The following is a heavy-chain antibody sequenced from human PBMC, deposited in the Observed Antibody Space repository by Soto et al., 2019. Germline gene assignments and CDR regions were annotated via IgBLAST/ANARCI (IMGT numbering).Heavy chain of an antibody. CDR3: PVDYDFWGGPSYYCGLDV. Sequence: GASVKVSCKASGGTFSSYAISWVRQAPGQGLEWMGGIIPIFGTANYAQKFQGRVTITADESTSTAYMELSSLRSEDTAVYYCPVDYDFWGGPSYYCGLDVWGQGTTVTVSS. D-gene: IGHD3-3*01. V-gene: IGHV1-69*13. CDR1: GGTFSSYA. J-gene: IGHJ6*02. CDR2: IIPIFGTA.